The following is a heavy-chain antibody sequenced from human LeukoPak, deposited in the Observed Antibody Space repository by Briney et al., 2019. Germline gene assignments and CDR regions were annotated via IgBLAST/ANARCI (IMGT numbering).Heavy chain of an antibody. CDR3: ATMADDGNGFFPYYFDY. CDR2: IYTGGTK. CDR1: GFTVSSNY. Sequence: PGGSLRLSCAASGFTVSSNYMSWVRQAPGKGLECVSVIYTGGTKYYADSVKGRFTISRDNSKNTLDLQMNSLRAEDTAVYYCATMADDGNGFFPYYFDYWGQGSLVAVSS. V-gene: IGHV3-66*01. D-gene: IGHD3-22*01. J-gene: IGHJ4*02.